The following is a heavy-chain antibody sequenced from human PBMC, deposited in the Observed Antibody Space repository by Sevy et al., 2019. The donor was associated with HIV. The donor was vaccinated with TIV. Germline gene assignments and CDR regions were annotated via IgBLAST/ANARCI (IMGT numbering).Heavy chain of an antibody. CDR1: GFTVSSNY. D-gene: IGHD1-26*01. CDR3: ARDLGGATNY. CDR2: IYSGGST. V-gene: IGHV3-53*04. J-gene: IGHJ4*02. Sequence: GGSLRLSCAASGFTVSSNYMSGVRQAPGKGLEWVSVIYSGGSTYYADSVKGRFTISRHNSKNTLYLQMNSLRAEDTAVYYCARDLGGATNYWGQGTLVTVSS.